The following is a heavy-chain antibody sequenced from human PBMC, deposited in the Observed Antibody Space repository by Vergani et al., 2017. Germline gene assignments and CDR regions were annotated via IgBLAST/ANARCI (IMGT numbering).Heavy chain of an antibody. CDR1: GFPFSTYS. J-gene: IGHJ4*02. D-gene: IGHD3-22*01. V-gene: IGHV3-48*04. CDR2: MSGSNSSI. CDR3: VRDLKEFYYDSTTGLSH. Sequence: EVLLVESGGDLVQPGGSLRVSCVASGFPFSTYSMNWVRQTPNKSLEWLSYMSGSNSSIYYADSVKGRFTISRDNARNSLYLQMNSLRVEDTGVYYCVRDLKEFYYDSTTGLSHWGQGTLVTVSS.